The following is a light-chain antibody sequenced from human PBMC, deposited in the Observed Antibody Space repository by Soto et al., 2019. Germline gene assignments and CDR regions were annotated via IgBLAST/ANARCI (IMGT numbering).Light chain of an antibody. CDR1: ISDFVVYNY. V-gene: IGLV2-14*01. Sequence: QSVLTQPASVSGSPGQSITISCTGTISDFVVYNYVSWYQQHPGKAPKLMMYGVSNRPSGVSNRFSGSKSGNTASLTISGLQADDEADYYCSSHTISSALQVFGTGTKVTVL. CDR2: GVS. CDR3: SSHTISSALQV. J-gene: IGLJ1*01.